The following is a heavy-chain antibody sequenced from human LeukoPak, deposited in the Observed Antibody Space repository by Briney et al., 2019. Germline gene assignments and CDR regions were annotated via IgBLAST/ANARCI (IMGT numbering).Heavy chain of an antibody. CDR3: ARASGCYDY. Sequence: PGRSLRLSCAASGFPFGTYGMHWLRQAPGKGLEWVAVIWFDGGNKYYADSVRGRFTISRDNSKNTMFLQMDSLRVEDTGIYYCARASGCYDYWGQGTQVTVSS. V-gene: IGHV3-33*01. J-gene: IGHJ4*02. CDR2: IWFDGGNK. D-gene: IGHD4/OR15-4a*01. CDR1: GFPFGTYG.